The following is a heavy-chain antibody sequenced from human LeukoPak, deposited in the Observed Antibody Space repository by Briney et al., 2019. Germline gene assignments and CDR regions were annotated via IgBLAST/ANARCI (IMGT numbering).Heavy chain of an antibody. CDR1: GYTFTSYG. D-gene: IGHD5-18*01. J-gene: IGHJ5*02. Sequence: ASVKVSCKASGYTFTSYGISWVRQAPGQGLECMGWISAYNGNTNYAQKLQGRVTMTTDTSTSTAYMELRSLRSDDTAVYYCARDPWIQLSVNWFDPWGQGTLVTVSS. V-gene: IGHV1-18*01. CDR2: ISAYNGNT. CDR3: ARDPWIQLSVNWFDP.